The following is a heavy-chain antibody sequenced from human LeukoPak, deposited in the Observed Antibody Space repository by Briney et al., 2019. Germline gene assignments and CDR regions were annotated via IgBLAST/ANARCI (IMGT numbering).Heavy chain of an antibody. Sequence: GGSLRLSCAASGFTFSSYSMNWVRQAPGKGLEWVSYISSSSSTIYYADSVKGRFTISRDNAKNSLYLQMSSLRAEDTAVYYCAKDGVLITILRAPYYFDYWGQGTLVTVSS. CDR3: AKDGVLITILRAPYYFDY. CDR1: GFTFSSYS. CDR2: ISSSSSTI. V-gene: IGHV3-48*01. J-gene: IGHJ4*02. D-gene: IGHD3-10*01.